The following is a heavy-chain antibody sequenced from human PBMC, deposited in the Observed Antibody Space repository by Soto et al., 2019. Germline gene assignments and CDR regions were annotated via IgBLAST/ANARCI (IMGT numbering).Heavy chain of an antibody. CDR1: GLNFDDFA. Sequence: LRLSCVGTGLNFDDFAMHWVRQAPGKGLEWVSGITWNSRVLAYADSVQGRFTISRDNARNSLYLQMDSLRDEDTALYYCAKGSCDIWSPYYFDSWGQGTLVTVSS. V-gene: IGHV3-9*01. J-gene: IGHJ4*02. CDR3: AKGSCDIWSPYYFDS. D-gene: IGHD3-3*01. CDR2: ITWNSRVL.